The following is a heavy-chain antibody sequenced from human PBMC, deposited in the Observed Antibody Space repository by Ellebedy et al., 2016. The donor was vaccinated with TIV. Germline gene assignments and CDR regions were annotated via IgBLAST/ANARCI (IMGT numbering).Heavy chain of an antibody. CDR3: ARGPSYDILTGYYSKGDY. D-gene: IGHD3-9*01. J-gene: IGHJ4*02. Sequence: SETLSLTXAVYGGSFSGYYWTWIRQPPEKGLEWIGEINHSGSTKYNPSLKSRLTMSVDTSKNQFSLKLSSVTAADTAVYYCARGPSYDILTGYYSKGDYWGQGTLVTVSS. CDR2: INHSGST. V-gene: IGHV4-34*01. CDR1: GGSFSGYY.